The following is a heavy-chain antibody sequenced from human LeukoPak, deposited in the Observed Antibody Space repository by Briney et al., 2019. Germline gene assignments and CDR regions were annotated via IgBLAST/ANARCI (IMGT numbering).Heavy chain of an antibody. CDR3: ARHRGYYYYYMDV. CDR2: IYHSWST. CDR1: GYSLSSGYY. J-gene: IGHJ6*03. V-gene: IGHV4-38-2*02. Sequence: PSDTLSLTCTVSGYSLSSGYYWGWIRQPPGKGLEWIGRIYHSWSTYYNPSPKSRDTISGGTSKNHFPRKLRSVTSAHTAVYYCARHRGYYYYYMDVWGKGTTVTISS.